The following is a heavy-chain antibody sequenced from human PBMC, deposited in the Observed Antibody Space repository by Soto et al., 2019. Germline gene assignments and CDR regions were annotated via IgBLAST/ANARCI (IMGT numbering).Heavy chain of an antibody. V-gene: IGHV1-18*01. CDR1: GYTFTSYG. D-gene: IGHD1-1*01. Sequence: QVHLVQSGAEVKKPGASVKVSCKGSGYTFTSYGITWVRQAPGQGLEWMGWISAHNGNTDYAQKLQGRVTVTRDTSTSSAYMELRSLRSDDTAVYYCARGRYGDYWGEGALVTVSS. CDR2: ISAHNGNT. CDR3: ARGRYGDY. J-gene: IGHJ4*02.